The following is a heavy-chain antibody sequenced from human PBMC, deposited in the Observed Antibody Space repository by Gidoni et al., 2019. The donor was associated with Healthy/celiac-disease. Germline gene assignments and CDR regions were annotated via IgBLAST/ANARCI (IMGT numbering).Heavy chain of an antibody. D-gene: IGHD6-6*01. CDR1: GGSLSSYY. J-gene: IGHJ4*02. Sequence: QVQLQEAGPGLEKPSGTLSLTCTVSGGSLSSYYWSWIRMPAGKGMELIGRIYTSGSTHYNPSLKSRVTMSVDTSKNQFSLKLSSVTAADTAVYYCARGGAIAARSYYFDYWGQGTLVTVSS. CDR3: ARGGAIAARSYYFDY. V-gene: IGHV4-4*07. CDR2: IYTSGST.